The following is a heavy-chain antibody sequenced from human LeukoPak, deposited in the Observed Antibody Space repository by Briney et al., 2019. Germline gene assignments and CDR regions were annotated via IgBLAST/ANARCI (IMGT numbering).Heavy chain of an antibody. Sequence: PETLSLTCTVSGGSISSSSYYWGWIRQPPGKGLEWIGSIYYSGSTYYNPSLKSRVTISVDTSKNQFSLKLSSVTAADTAVYYCARQERFIVATTGELGYWGQGTLVTVSP. J-gene: IGHJ4*02. CDR1: GGSISSSSYY. V-gene: IGHV4-39*01. CDR3: ARQERFIVATTGELGY. CDR2: IYYSGST. D-gene: IGHD5-12*01.